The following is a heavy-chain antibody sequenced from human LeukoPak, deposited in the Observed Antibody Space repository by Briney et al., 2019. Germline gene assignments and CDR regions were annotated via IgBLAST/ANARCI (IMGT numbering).Heavy chain of an antibody. Sequence: GGSLRLSCAASGFTVSSTYMNWVRQAPGKGLEWVSVIYSGGSTYYADSVKGRFTISRDNSKNTLYLQMNALRAEDTAVYHCARDEPFDYWGQGTLVTVSS. CDR2: IYSGGST. CDR3: ARDEPFDY. CDR1: GFTVSSTY. V-gene: IGHV3-66*01. J-gene: IGHJ4*02.